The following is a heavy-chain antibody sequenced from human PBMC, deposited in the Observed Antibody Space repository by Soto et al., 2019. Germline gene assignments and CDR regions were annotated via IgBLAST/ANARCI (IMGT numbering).Heavy chain of an antibody. D-gene: IGHD3-9*01. CDR1: GYTFTSYA. V-gene: IGHV1-69*06. CDR3: ATGRRLDSPLDY. J-gene: IGHJ4*02. Sequence: SVKVSCKASGYTFTSYAISWVRQAPGKGLEWMGVINPNFGTTNYAQKFQGRVTMTEDTSTDTAYMELSSLRSEDTAVYYCATGRRLDSPLDYWGQGTLVTVSS. CDR2: INPNFGTT.